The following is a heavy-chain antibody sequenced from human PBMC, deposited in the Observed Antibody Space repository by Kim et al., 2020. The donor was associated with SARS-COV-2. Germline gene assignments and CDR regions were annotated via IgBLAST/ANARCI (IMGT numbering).Heavy chain of an antibody. CDR2: IIAIFGTA. CDR3: ARWGNWEAVFDY. V-gene: IGHV1-69*13. CDR1: GGTFSSYA. D-gene: IGHD3-16*01. Sequence: SVKVSCKASGGTFSSYAIRWVRQAPGQGLEWMGGIIAIFGTANSAQKFQGRVTITADASTSTAYVELSSLRSEDTAVYYCARWGNWEAVFDYWGQGTLVTVSS. J-gene: IGHJ4*02.